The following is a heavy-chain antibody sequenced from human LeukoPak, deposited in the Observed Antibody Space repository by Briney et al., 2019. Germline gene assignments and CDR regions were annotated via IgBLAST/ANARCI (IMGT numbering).Heavy chain of an antibody. CDR2: ISAYNGNT. V-gene: IGHV1-18*01. CDR1: GYTFTSYG. CDR3: ASSGGYYDSSGYPFDY. Sequence: ASVKVSCKASGYTFTSYGISWVRQAPGQGLEWMGWISAYNGNTNYAQKLQGRVTMTTDTSTSTAYMELRSLRSDDTAVYYCASSGGYYDSSGYPFDYWGQGTLVTVSS. D-gene: IGHD3-22*01. J-gene: IGHJ4*02.